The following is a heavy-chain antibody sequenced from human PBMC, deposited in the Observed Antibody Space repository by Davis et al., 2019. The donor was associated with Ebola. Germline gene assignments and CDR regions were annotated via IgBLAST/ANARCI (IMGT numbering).Heavy chain of an antibody. CDR3: ARGRYLSPVDA. CDR2: INANSGNP. D-gene: IGHD3-9*01. CDR1: GYDFITYS. J-gene: IGHJ5*02. V-gene: IGHV7-4-1*01. Sequence: ASVKVSCKTSGYDFITYSISWVRQAPGQGLEWMGWINANSGNPTYAQGITGRFVFSLDKSVSTAYLHIDYLESEDSATYFCARGRYLSPVDAWGQGTLVTV.